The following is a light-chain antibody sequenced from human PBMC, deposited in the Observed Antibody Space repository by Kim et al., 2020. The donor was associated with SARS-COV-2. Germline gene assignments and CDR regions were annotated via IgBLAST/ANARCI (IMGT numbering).Light chain of an antibody. V-gene: IGKV1-27*01. Sequence: ASVGDRVTITCRAIQVICNDLAWYQQNPGRAPKLLFYVASTLQTGVPSRFSGSGSGTDFTLTISSLQPEDVATYFCLQHNSFPLTFGLGTQLEIK. J-gene: IGKJ4*01. CDR2: VAS. CDR3: LQHNSFPLT. CDR1: QVICND.